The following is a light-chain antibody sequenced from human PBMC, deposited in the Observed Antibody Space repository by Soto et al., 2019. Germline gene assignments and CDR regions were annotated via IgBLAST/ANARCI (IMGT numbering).Light chain of an antibody. V-gene: IGKV3-15*01. Sequence: EIVMTQSPATLSVSPGERATLSCRASHSVSTRLAWYQQKPGQAPRLLIYDASTRATGLPARFSGSGSGTDFTLTISSLQSEDFAVYYCQHYTNWPLTFGGGNKV. CDR1: HSVSTR. CDR3: QHYTNWPLT. J-gene: IGKJ4*01. CDR2: DAS.